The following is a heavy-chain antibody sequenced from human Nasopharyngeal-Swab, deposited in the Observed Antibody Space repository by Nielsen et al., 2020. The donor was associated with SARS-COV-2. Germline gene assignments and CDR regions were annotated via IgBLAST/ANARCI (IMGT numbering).Heavy chain of an antibody. CDR2: IKQSGSGQ. D-gene: IGHD2-2*01. Sequence: VRQAPGKGLEWVAHIKQSGSGQYYVDSVKGRFTISRDNAKNSLSLQMNSLRAEDTAVYYCARYYSTTSCPRGFDYWGQGTPVTVSS. J-gene: IGHJ4*02. CDR3: ARYYSTTSCPRGFDY. V-gene: IGHV3-7*01.